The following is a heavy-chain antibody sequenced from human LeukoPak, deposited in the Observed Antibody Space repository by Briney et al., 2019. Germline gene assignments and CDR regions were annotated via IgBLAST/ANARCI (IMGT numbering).Heavy chain of an antibody. V-gene: IGHV4-30-2*01. D-gene: IGHD4-11*01. Sequence: PSQTLSLTCAVSGGSISSGGYSWSWLRQPPGMGLEWIGYIDHSGSTYYNPSLKSRVTISVDRSKNQFSLKLSSVTAADTAVYYCAIVSGSSYVGYYFDYWGQGTLVTVSS. CDR2: IDHSGST. CDR3: AIVSGSSYVGYYFDY. J-gene: IGHJ4*02. CDR1: GGSISSGGYS.